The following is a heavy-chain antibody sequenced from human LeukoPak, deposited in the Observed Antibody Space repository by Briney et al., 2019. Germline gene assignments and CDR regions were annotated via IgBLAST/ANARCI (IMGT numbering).Heavy chain of an antibody. J-gene: IGHJ4*02. CDR1: GFTFTSYW. CDR3: AKASTVLKPIDS. D-gene: IGHD1-14*01. Sequence: GGSLRLSCAASGFTFTSYWMHWVRQAPGKGLVWVSRINSDGTGTNYADSVKGRFTISRDNAKNTLYLQMNSLRAGDTAIYYCAKASTVLKPIDSWGQGTLVTVSS. CDR2: INSDGTGT. V-gene: IGHV3-74*01.